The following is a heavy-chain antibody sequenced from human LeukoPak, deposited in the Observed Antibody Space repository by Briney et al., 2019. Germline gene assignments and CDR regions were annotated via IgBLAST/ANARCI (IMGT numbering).Heavy chain of an antibody. V-gene: IGHV3-30-3*01. D-gene: IGHD2-2*01. J-gene: IGHJ6*02. CDR3: ARGSGGRTIWVVVPAAQSSNYYYYGMDV. CDR1: GFTFSCYA. Sequence: GGSLRLSCAASGFTFSCYAIHWVRQAPGKGLEWVAVISYDGSNKYYADSVKGRFTISRDNSKNTLYLQMNSLRAEDTAVYYCARGSGGRTIWVVVPAAQSSNYYYYGMDVWGQGTTVTVSS. CDR2: ISYDGSNK.